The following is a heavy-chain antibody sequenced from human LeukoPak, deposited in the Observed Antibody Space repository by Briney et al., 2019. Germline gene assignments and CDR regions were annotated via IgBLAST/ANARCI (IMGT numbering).Heavy chain of an antibody. D-gene: IGHD3-22*01. CDR2: ISYDGSNK. V-gene: IGHV3-30*18. Sequence: PGGSLRLSCAASGFTFSSYGMHWVRQAPGKGLEGVAVISYDGSNKYYADSVKGRFTISRDNSKNTLYLQMNSLRAEDTAVYYCAKPPWDYYDSSGYYFDYWGQGTLVTVSS. J-gene: IGHJ4*02. CDR1: GFTFSSYG. CDR3: AKPPWDYYDSSGYYFDY.